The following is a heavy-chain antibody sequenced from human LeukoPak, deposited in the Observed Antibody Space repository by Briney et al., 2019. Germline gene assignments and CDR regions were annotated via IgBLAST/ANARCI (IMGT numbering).Heavy chain of an antibody. CDR3: ARDGDGYPLGY. CDR2: IYYSGRT. Sequence: SETLSLTCTVSGGSISSYYWSWIRQPPGKELEWIGYIYYSGRTNYNPSLKSRVTISVDTSKNQFSLKLSSVTAADTAVYYCARDGDGYPLGYWGQGTLVTVSS. J-gene: IGHJ4*02. V-gene: IGHV4-59*01. D-gene: IGHD5-24*01. CDR1: GGSISSYY.